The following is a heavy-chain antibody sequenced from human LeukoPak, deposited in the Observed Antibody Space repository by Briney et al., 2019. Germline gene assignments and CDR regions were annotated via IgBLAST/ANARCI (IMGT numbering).Heavy chain of an antibody. Sequence: GGSLRLSCAASGFTFNNYAMSWVRQAPGKGLGWVSAISGSGESTYYAGSVKGRFTISRDNSKNTLYLQMHRLRAEDTAVYYCAKEGKISVGELNHWGQGTLVTVSS. CDR3: AKEGKISVGELNH. V-gene: IGHV3-23*01. CDR2: ISGSGEST. D-gene: IGHD3-10*01. J-gene: IGHJ4*02. CDR1: GFTFNNYA.